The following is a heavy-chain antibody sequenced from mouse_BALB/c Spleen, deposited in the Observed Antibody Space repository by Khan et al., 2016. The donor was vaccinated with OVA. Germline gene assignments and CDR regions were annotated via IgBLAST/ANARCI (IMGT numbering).Heavy chain of an antibody. CDR3: ARNPSTVVASYYYAMDY. V-gene: IGHV2-4*02. Sequence: QVRLQQSGPGLVQPSQSLSITCTVSGFSLTSYGVHWVRQPPGKGLEWLGVIWSGGSTDYNAAFISRLSISKDNSKSQVFFKMNSLQADDTAIYYCARNPSTVVASYYYAMDYWGQGTSVTVSS. CDR2: IWSGGST. CDR1: GFSLTSYG. D-gene: IGHD1-1*01. J-gene: IGHJ4*01.